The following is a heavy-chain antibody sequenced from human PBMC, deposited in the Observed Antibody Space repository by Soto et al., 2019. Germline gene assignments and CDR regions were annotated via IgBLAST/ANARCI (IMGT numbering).Heavy chain of an antibody. V-gene: IGHV1-8*01. CDR2: MNPNSGNT. CDR3: ARCPPFFGDEFDY. CDR1: GYTFTSYD. D-gene: IGHD2-21*01. J-gene: IGHJ4*02. Sequence: ASVKVSCKASGYTFTSYDINWVRQATGQGLEWMGWMNPNSGNTGYAQKFQGRVTMTRNTSISTAYMELSSLRSEDTAVYYCARCPPFFGDEFDYCGQGTLVTVSS.